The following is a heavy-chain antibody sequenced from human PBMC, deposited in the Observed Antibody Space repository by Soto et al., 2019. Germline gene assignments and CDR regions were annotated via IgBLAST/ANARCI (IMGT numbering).Heavy chain of an antibody. D-gene: IGHD3-22*01. J-gene: IGHJ3*02. V-gene: IGHV3-7*01. Sequence: EVQLVESGGGLVQPGGSLRLSCAASGFTVSSYWMTWVRQVPGKGLEWVAYINPDGSAKSYANSLTGRFTLSRDNPKNSLYLQMNSLRAEDTAVYYCAIPHTVNVAFDIWGQGTMVTVSS. CDR2: INPDGSAK. CDR1: GFTVSSYW. CDR3: AIPHTVNVAFDI.